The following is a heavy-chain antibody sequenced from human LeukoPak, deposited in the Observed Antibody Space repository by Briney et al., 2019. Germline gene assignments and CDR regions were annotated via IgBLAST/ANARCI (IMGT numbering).Heavy chain of an antibody. CDR1: GGSISSYY. Sequence: SETLSLTCTVSGGSISSYYWSWIRHPPGKGLEWIGYIYTSGSTNYNPSLKSRVTISVDTSKNQFSLKLSSVTAADTAVYYCARQVLWFGGSAPLINNRFDPWGQGTLVTVSS. J-gene: IGHJ5*02. V-gene: IGHV4-4*09. CDR2: IYTSGST. CDR3: ARQVLWFGGSAPLINNRFDP. D-gene: IGHD3-10*01.